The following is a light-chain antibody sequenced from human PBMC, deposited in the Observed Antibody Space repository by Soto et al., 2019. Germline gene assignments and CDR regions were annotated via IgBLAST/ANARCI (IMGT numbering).Light chain of an antibody. Sequence: TVFTLSSPTPPFPPGERATLSCRAIRSINRHLAWYRQKPGQAHRLLIDDASNRAIGIPSRFSGSGSGTDFALTISGLDPEDCTTYYCQQRSAFGQGTKL. CDR2: DAS. CDR1: RSINRH. V-gene: IGKV3-11*01. CDR3: QQRSA. J-gene: IGKJ1*01.